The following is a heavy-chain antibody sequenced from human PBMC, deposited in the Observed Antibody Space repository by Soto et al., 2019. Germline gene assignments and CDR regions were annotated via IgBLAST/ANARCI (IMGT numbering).Heavy chain of an antibody. Sequence: SETLSLTCTVSGGSISSYYLSWSRQPPGKGLEWIGYIYYSGSTNYNPSLKSRVTISVDTSKNQFALKLSSVTAADTAVYYCARHVVYDFWSGYYGPREHYYYYYMDVWGKGTTVTVSS. J-gene: IGHJ6*03. D-gene: IGHD3-3*01. CDR3: ARHVVYDFWSGYYGPREHYYYYYMDV. CDR1: GGSISSYY. CDR2: IYYSGST. V-gene: IGHV4-59*08.